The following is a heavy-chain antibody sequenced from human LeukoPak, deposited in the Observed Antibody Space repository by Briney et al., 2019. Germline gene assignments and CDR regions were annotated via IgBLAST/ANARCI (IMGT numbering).Heavy chain of an antibody. V-gene: IGHV3-21*01. J-gene: IGHJ3*02. Sequence: GGSLRLSCAASGFTFSSYSMTWVRQAPGKGLEWVSSISSSSSYIYYADSVKGRFTISRDNAKNSLYLQMNSLRAEDTAVYYCARFVTSDAFDIWGQGTMVTVSS. CDR2: ISSSSSYI. CDR3: ARFVTSDAFDI. CDR1: GFTFSSYS. D-gene: IGHD2-21*02.